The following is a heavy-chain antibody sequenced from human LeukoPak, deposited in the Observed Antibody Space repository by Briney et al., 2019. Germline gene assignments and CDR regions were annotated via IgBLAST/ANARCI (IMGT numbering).Heavy chain of an antibody. V-gene: IGHV1-8*03. CDR2: MNPNSGNT. D-gene: IGHD3-10*01. J-gene: IGHJ5*02. Sequence: GVSVKVSCKASGYTFTSYDINWVRQATGQGLEWMGWMNPNSGNTGYAQKFQGRVTITRNTSISTAYMELSSLRSEDTAVYYCARGPLRGVRQKNWFDPWGQGTLVTVSS. CDR1: GYTFTSYD. CDR3: ARGPLRGVRQKNWFDP.